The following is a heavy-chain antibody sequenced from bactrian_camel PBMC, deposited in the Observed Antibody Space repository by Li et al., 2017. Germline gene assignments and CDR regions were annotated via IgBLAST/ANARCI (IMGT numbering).Heavy chain of an antibody. Sequence: HVQLVESGGGSVQAGGSPRLSCTASGYTLPLYMAWFRQFPGQQREGVAAAGDDDVTSYTDSVKGRFTISRDDRKNTVYLRMNNLKPEDTAMYYCKAVAFGGQWCDGGCGQGTQVTVS. J-gene: IGHJ4*01. CDR3: KAVAFGGQWCDGG. CDR1: GYTLPLY. V-gene: IGHV3S53*01. D-gene: IGHD7*01. CDR2: AGDDDVT.